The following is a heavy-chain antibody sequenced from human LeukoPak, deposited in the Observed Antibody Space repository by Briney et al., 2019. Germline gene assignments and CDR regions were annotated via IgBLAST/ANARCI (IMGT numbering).Heavy chain of an antibody. D-gene: IGHD1-26*01. V-gene: IGHV4-59*01. CDR2: IYYSGST. CDR3: ARVRELLGDY. Sequence: PSETLSLTCTVSGGSISSYYWSWIRQPPGKGLEWIGYIYYSGSTNYNPSLKSRVTISVDTSKNQFSLKLSSVTAADTAVYYCARVRELLGDYWGQGTLVTVSS. CDR1: GGSISSYY. J-gene: IGHJ4*02.